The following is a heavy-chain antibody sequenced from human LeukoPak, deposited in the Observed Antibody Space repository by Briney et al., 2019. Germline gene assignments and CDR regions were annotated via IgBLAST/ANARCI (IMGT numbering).Heavy chain of an antibody. Sequence: PSETLSLTCTVSGGSISSSSYYWGWLRQPPGKGLEWIGSIYYSGSTYYNPSLKSRVTISVDASKNQFSLKLSSVTAADTAVYYCARRWTVVVTYAFDIWGQGTMVTVSS. CDR2: IYYSGST. D-gene: IGHD3-22*01. CDR1: GGSISSSSYY. J-gene: IGHJ3*02. V-gene: IGHV4-39*01. CDR3: ARRWTVVVTYAFDI.